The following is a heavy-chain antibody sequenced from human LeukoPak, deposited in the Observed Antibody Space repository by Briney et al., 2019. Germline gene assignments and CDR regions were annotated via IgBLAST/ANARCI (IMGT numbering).Heavy chain of an antibody. V-gene: IGHV3-21*01. Sequence: TPGGSLRLSCAASGFTFSSYSMNWVRQAPGKGLEWVSSISSSSSYIYYADSVKGRFTISRDNAKNSLYLQMNGLRAEDTAVYYCARAPFDYGSGRYWGEGTLVTVSS. CDR3: ARAPFDYGSGRY. D-gene: IGHD3-10*01. J-gene: IGHJ4*02. CDR1: GFTFSSYS. CDR2: ISSSSSYI.